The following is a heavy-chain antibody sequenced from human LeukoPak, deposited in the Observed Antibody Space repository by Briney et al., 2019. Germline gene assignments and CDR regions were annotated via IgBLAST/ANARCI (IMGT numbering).Heavy chain of an antibody. V-gene: IGHV3-30*01. J-gene: IGHJ4*02. CDR2: ISYDGSNK. CDR1: GFTFSSYA. Sequence: PGRSLRLSCAASGFTFSSYAMHWVRQAPGKGLEGVAVISYDGSNKYYADSVKGRFTISRDNSKNTLYLQMNSLRAEDTAVYYCARDFEEIVATIIGDYWGQGTLVTVSS. CDR3: ARDFEEIVATIIGDY. D-gene: IGHD5-12*01.